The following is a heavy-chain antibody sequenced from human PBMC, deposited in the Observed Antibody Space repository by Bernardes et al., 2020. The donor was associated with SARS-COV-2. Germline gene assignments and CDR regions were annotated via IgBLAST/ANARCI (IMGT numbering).Heavy chain of an antibody. D-gene: IGHD3-22*01. CDR1: GYTFTSYG. Sequence: ASVKVSCKASGYTFTSYGISWVRQAPGQGLEWMGWISAYNGNTNYAQKLQGRVTMTTDTSTSTAYMELRSLRSDDTAVYYCATYYYDSSGYSVGAFDIWGQGTMVTVSS. V-gene: IGHV1-18*01. CDR3: ATYYYDSSGYSVGAFDI. CDR2: ISAYNGNT. J-gene: IGHJ3*02.